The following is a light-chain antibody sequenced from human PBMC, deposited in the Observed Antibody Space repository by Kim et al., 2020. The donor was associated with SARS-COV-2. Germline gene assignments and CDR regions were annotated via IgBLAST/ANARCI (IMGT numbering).Light chain of an antibody. J-gene: IGLJ2*01. V-gene: IGLV6-57*03. CDR3: QSYKNGNQV. CDR1: SGSIANNY. Sequence: GKTVTISCTRSSGSIANNYVQWYQQRPGSAPTIVIYDNKQRPSGVPDRFSGSIDSSSNSASLSISGLRTEDEADYYCQSYKNGNQVFGGGTQLTVL. CDR2: DNK.